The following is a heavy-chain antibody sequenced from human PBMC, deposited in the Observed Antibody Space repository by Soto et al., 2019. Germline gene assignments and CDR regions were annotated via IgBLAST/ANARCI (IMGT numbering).Heavy chain of an antibody. CDR3: ARPVPTYYYDSSGYQDAFDI. Sequence: GESLKISCKGSGYSFTSYWIGWVRQMPGKGLEWMGIIYPGDSDTRYSPSFQGQVTISADKSISTAYLQWSSLKASDTAMYYCARPVPTYYYDSSGYQDAFDIWGQGTMVTVSS. CDR1: GYSFTSYW. V-gene: IGHV5-51*01. D-gene: IGHD3-22*01. CDR2: IYPGDSDT. J-gene: IGHJ3*02.